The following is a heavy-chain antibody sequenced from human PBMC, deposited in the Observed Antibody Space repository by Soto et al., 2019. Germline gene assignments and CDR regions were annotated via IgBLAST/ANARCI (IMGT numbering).Heavy chain of an antibody. CDR1: GGTFSSYA. Sequence: ASVKVSCKASGGTFSSYAISWVRQAPGQGLEWMGGIIPIFGTANYAQKFQGRVTITADESTSTAYMELSSLRSEDTAVYYCATGDSSGLNWFDPWGQGTLVTVSS. CDR2: IIPIFGTA. J-gene: IGHJ5*02. D-gene: IGHD6-19*01. V-gene: IGHV1-69*13. CDR3: ATGDSSGLNWFDP.